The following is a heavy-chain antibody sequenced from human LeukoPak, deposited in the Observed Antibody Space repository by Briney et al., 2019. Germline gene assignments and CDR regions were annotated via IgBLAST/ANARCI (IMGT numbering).Heavy chain of an antibody. CDR2: IGTSGSYI. Sequence: SGGSLRLSCAASGFTFSTYGMNWVRQAPGKGLEWVSSIGTSGSYIYYTDSVKGRFTISRDNAKNSLYLQMNSLRAEDTAVYYCARDKEKVGAFDIWGQGTMVTVSS. V-gene: IGHV3-21*01. J-gene: IGHJ3*02. D-gene: IGHD5-24*01. CDR3: ARDKEKVGAFDI. CDR1: GFTFSTYG.